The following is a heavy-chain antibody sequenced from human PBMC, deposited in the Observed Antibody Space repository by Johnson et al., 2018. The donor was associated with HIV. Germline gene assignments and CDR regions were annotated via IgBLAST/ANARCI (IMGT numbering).Heavy chain of an antibody. D-gene: IGHD6-13*01. CDR3: AKDERAAAGTRGLDAFDI. CDR1: GFTFSSYG. J-gene: IGHJ3*02. V-gene: IGHV3-30*02. Sequence: QMLLVESGGGVVRPGGSLRLSCAASGFTFSSYGMHWVRQAPGKGLEWVAVIWYDGSNKYYADSVKGRFTISRDNSKNTLYLQMNSLRAEDTAVYYCAKDERAAAGTRGLDAFDIWGQGTRVTVSS. CDR2: IWYDGSNK.